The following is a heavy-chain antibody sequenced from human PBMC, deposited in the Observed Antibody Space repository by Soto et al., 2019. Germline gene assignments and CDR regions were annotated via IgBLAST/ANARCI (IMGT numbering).Heavy chain of an antibody. Sequence: GGSLRLSCADSGFTLSSYEMNWVRQAPGKGLEWVSYISSSGSTIYYADSVKGRFTISRDNAKNSLYLQMNSLRAEDTAVYYCAGALRYFDWRDYYGMDVWGQGTTVTVSS. V-gene: IGHV3-48*03. J-gene: IGHJ6*02. CDR1: GFTLSSYE. CDR2: ISSSGSTI. D-gene: IGHD3-9*01. CDR3: AGALRYFDWRDYYGMDV.